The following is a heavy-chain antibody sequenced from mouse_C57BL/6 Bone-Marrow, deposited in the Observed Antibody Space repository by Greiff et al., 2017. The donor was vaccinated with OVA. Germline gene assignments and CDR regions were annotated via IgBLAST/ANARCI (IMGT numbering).Heavy chain of an antibody. V-gene: IGHV5-17*01. J-gene: IGHJ4*01. CDR3: ARLEDYYAMDY. CDR1: GFTFSDYG. Sequence: EVQGVESGGGLVKPGGSLKLSCAASGFTFSDYGMHWVRQAPEKGLEWVAYISSGSSTIYYADTVKGRFTIARDNAKNTLFLQMTSLRSEDTAMYYCARLEDYYAMDYWGQGTSVTVSS. CDR2: ISSGSSTI.